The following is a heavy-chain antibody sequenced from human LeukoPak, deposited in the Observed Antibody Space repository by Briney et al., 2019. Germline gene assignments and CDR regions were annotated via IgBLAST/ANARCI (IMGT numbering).Heavy chain of an antibody. J-gene: IGHJ4*02. D-gene: IGHD4-17*01. V-gene: IGHV3-9*01. Sequence: PGGSLRLSCAASGFTFDDYAMHWVRQAPGKGLEWVSGISWNSGSIGYADSVKGRFTISRDNAKSSLYLQMNSLRAEDTALYYCAKDFTPGLRPSWFDYWGQGTLVTVSS. CDR1: GFTFDDYA. CDR3: AKDFTPGLRPSWFDY. CDR2: ISWNSGSI.